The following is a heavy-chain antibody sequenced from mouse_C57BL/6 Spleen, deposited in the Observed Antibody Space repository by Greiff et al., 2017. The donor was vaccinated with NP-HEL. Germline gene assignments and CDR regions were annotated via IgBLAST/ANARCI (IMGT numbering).Heavy chain of an antibody. V-gene: IGHV5-4*01. CDR3: AREGDYDVAWFAY. D-gene: IGHD2-4*01. CDR2: ISDGGSYT. J-gene: IGHJ3*01. CDR1: GFTFSSYA. Sequence: EVQRVESGGGLVKPGGSLKLSCAASGFTFSSYAMSWVRQTPEKRLEWVATISDGGSYTYYPDNVKGRFTISRDNAKNNLYLQMSHLKSEDTAMYYCAREGDYDVAWFAYWGQGTLVTVSA.